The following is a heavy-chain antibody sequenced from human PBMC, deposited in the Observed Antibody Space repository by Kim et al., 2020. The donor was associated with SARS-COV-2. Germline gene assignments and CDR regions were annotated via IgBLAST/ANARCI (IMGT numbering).Heavy chain of an antibody. CDR3: AKAPPVVGAGSFDS. V-gene: IGHV1-2*02. CDR2: IDPNSGGT. Sequence: ASVKVSCKASGYSFTGYYMHWGRQAPGQGLEWIGWIDPNSGGTHSAQKFQGRVTMTRDTSISTAYMELSRLKSDDTAMYFCAKAPPVVGAGSFDSWGQGT. CDR1: GYSFTGYY. J-gene: IGHJ4*02. D-gene: IGHD1-26*01.